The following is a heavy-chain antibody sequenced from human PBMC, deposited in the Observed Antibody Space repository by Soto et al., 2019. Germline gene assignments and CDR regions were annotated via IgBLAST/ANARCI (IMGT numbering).Heavy chain of an antibody. D-gene: IGHD1-7*01. CDR2: ISYDGSSK. V-gene: IGHV3-30*18. Sequence: QVQLVESGGGVVQPGRSLRLSCAASGFTFSNYGMYWVRQAPGKGLEWVAFISYDGSSKFYADPMKGRHTISRDNTKNTLYLQMNSLRAEDTAVYYCVKGIRNYWALAYWGQGNLVTASS. J-gene: IGHJ4*02. CDR1: GFTFSNYG. CDR3: VKGIRNYWALAY.